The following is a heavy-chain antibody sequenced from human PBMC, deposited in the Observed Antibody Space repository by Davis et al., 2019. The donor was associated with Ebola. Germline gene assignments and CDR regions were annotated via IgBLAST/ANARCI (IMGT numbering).Heavy chain of an antibody. D-gene: IGHD3-22*01. J-gene: IGHJ3*02. Sequence: GESLKISCAASGFTFSSYSMNWVRQAPGKGLEWVSSISSSSSYIYYADSVKGRFTISRDNAKNSLYLQMNSLRAEDTAVYYCARDPTSYYYDSSGYYPEDIWGQGTMVTVSS. V-gene: IGHV3-21*01. CDR1: GFTFSSYS. CDR2: ISSSSSYI. CDR3: ARDPTSYYYDSSGYYPEDI.